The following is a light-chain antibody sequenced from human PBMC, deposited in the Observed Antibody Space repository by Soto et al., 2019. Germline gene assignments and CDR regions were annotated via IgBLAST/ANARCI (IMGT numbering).Light chain of an antibody. Sequence: QSALTQPASVSGSPGQSITISCTGTSSDVGRYNYVSWYQQHSGKAPKLMIFEVTNRPSGVSDRFSGSKSANAASLTISGLQAEDEADYYCSSFTSSNTWVFGGGTKLTVL. CDR2: EVT. J-gene: IGLJ3*02. CDR1: SSDVGRYNY. CDR3: SSFTSSNTWV. V-gene: IGLV2-14*01.